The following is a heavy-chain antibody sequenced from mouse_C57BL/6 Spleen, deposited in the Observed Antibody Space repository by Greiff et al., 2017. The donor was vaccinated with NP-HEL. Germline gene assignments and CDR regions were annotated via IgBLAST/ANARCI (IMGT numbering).Heavy chain of an antibody. D-gene: IGHD2-4*01. CDR3: ARSGYDYVFAY. CDR2: IHPNSGST. Sequence: QVHVKQPGAELVKPGASVKLSCKASGYTFTSYWMHWVKQRPGQGLEWIGMIHPNSGSTNYNEKFKSKATLTVDKSSSTAYMQLSSLTSEDSAVYYCARSGYDYVFAYWGQGTLVTVSA. CDR1: GYTFTSYW. V-gene: IGHV1-64*01. J-gene: IGHJ3*01.